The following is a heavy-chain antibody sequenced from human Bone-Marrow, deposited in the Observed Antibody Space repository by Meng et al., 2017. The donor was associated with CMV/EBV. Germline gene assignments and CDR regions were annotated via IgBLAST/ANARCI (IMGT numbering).Heavy chain of an antibody. J-gene: IGHJ4*02. CDR3: SRMSRSTSYWGGNYFDS. CDR2: NYQSGST. Sequence: SETLSLSCKVSGGSFSSNRFFWSWIRQHPEKGLELIEYNYQSGSTNDNPSLRSRAAISMDKSRSVFTLTLSSVTGADTAVYYCSRMSRSTSYWGGNYFDSWGQGIRVTVSS. D-gene: IGHD3-16*01. V-gene: IGHV4-31*03. CDR1: GGSFSSNRFF.